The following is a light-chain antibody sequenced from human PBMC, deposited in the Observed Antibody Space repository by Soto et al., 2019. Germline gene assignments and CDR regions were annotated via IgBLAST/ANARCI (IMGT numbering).Light chain of an antibody. Sequence: QSVLTQPPSASGTPGQRVTISCSGSSSNIGRYTVNWYQQLPGTAPTLLISTNNQRPAGVPDRFSGSKSGTSASLAISGLQSKDAADYYCAAGDDSLNGPVFGGGTKLTV. CDR2: TNN. CDR1: SSNIGRYT. CDR3: AAGDDSLNGPV. J-gene: IGLJ2*01. V-gene: IGLV1-44*01.